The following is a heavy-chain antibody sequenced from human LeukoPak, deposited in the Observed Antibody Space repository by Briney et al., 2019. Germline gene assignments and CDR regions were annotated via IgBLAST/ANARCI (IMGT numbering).Heavy chain of an antibody. V-gene: IGHV3-53*01. J-gene: IGHJ3*02. CDR2: IYRSGRT. CDR3: AKCPTRAFDI. Sequence: PGGSLRLSCAVSGFTVSSDYMGWVRQAPGKGLEWISVIYRSGRTYYADSVKGRFTISRDNSKNTLYLQMNSLRAEDTAVYYCAKCPTRAFDIWGQGTMVTVSS. CDR1: GFTVSSDY.